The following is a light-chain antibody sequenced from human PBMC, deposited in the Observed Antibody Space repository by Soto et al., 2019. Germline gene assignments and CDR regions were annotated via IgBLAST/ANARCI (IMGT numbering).Light chain of an antibody. CDR3: GSYTSRSTLAV. J-gene: IGLJ2*01. V-gene: IGLV2-14*03. CDR1: SSDVGGYNY. CDR2: DVS. Sequence: QAVVTQPASVSGSPGQSITISCTGTSSDVGGYNYVSWYKQHPGKAPKLMIYDVSNRPSGVSNRFSGSKSGNTASLTISGLQAEDEADYYCGSYTSRSTLAVFGGGTKVTVL.